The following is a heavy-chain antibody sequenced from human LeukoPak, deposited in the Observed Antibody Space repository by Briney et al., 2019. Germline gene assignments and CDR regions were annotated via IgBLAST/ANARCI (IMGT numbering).Heavy chain of an antibody. CDR2: VDSTGST. J-gene: IGHJ6*02. V-gene: IGHV4-4*07. Sequence: SETLSLTCTVSGVSMSTFYCNWIRQPAGKGLEWIGRVDSTGSTTYSPSLKSRVSMSLDTSKNQFSLKLTSVTAADTAVYYCARDRSWYYGMDVWGQGITVTVSS. CDR3: ARDRSWYYGMDV. CDR1: GVSMSTFY.